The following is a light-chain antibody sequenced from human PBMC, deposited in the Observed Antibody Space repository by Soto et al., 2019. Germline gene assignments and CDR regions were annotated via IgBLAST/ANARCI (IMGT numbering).Light chain of an antibody. Sequence: SVLTQPPSVSGAPGQRVTISCTGSSSSIGAGYDVHWYQQLPGTAPKLLIYGNSNRPSGVPDRFSGSKSGTSASLAITGLQAEDEADYYCQYYDSSLSGYVFGTGTKVTVL. V-gene: IGLV1-40*01. CDR2: GNS. CDR3: QYYDSSLSGYV. CDR1: SSSIGAGYD. J-gene: IGLJ1*01.